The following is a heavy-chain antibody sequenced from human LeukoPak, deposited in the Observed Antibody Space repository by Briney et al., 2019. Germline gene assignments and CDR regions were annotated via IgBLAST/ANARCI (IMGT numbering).Heavy chain of an antibody. D-gene: IGHD2-21*01. Sequence: PGGSLRLSCVASEFTFSDYYMSWIRQAPGKGLEWISCIRRSSSYTDYADSVRGRFTISRDNAQNSLHLQMNSLRVEDTAVYYCARSSINDNWGQGTLVTVSS. J-gene: IGHJ4*02. V-gene: IGHV3-11*03. CDR2: IRRSSSYT. CDR1: EFTFSDYY. CDR3: ARSSINDN.